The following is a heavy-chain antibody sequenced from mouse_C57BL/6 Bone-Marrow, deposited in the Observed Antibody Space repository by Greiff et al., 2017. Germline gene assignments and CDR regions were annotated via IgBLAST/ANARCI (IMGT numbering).Heavy chain of an antibody. CDR2: IRNKANGYTT. D-gene: IGHD1-1*01. CDR3: ARYYGSIFDV. J-gene: IGHJ1*03. CDR1: GFTFTDYY. V-gene: IGHV7-3*01. Sequence: DVKLVESGGGLVQPGGSLSLSCAASGFTFTDYYMSWVRQPPGKALEWLGFIRNKANGYTTEYSASVKGRFTISRDNSQSILYLQMNALRAEDSATYYCARYYGSIFDVWGTGTPRTVSS.